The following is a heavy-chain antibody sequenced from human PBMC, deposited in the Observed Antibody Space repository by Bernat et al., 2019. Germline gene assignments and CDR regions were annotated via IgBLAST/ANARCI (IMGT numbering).Heavy chain of an antibody. V-gene: IGHV3-9*01. CDR3: AREKAEYDILTGPYYYGMDV. CDR1: GFTFDDYA. J-gene: IGHJ6*02. CDR2: ISWNSGSI. Sequence: EVQLVESGGGLVQPGRSLRLSCAASGFTFDDYAMHWVRQAPGKGLWWVSGISWNSGSIGYADSVKGRFTIPRDNAKNSLYLQMNSLRAEDTAVYYCAREKAEYDILTGPYYYGMDVWGQGTTVTVSS. D-gene: IGHD3-9*01.